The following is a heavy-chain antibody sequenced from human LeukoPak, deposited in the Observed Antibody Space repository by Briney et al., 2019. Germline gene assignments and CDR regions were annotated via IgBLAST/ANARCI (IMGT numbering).Heavy chain of an antibody. Sequence: GGSLRLSCAASGFTFSSYSMNWVPQAPGKGLEWVSSITSASSYIYYADSVKGRFTISRDNAKNSLYLQMNSLRAEDTALYYCAKDSRRWLQLGYPFDYWGQGTLVTVSS. CDR2: ITSASSYI. CDR3: AKDSRRWLQLGYPFDY. CDR1: GFTFSSYS. D-gene: IGHD5-24*01. V-gene: IGHV3-21*04. J-gene: IGHJ4*02.